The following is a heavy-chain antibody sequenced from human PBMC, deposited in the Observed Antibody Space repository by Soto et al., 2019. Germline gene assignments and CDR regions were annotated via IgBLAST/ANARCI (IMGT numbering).Heavy chain of an antibody. J-gene: IGHJ1*01. D-gene: IGHD3-22*01. Sequence: QVQLQESGPGLVKPSQTLSLTCTVSGGSISSGGYYWSWIRQHPGKGLEWIAYIYYSGSTYYNPAFRSRVTISVDTSKSQFSPKLSSVTAADTAVYYCATNGDSYDTSGPKYFQHWGQGTLVTVSS. CDR2: IYYSGST. CDR1: GGSISSGGYY. V-gene: IGHV4-31*03. CDR3: ATNGDSYDTSGPKYFQH.